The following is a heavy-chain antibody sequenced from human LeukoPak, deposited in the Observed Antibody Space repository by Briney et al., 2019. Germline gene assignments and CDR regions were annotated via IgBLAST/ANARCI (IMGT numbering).Heavy chain of an antibody. D-gene: IGHD3-10*01. CDR1: GGSISSYY. V-gene: IGHV4-59*01. CDR3: ARAAPPVYGSGSYFDY. CDR2: IYYSGST. Sequence: SETLYLTCTVSGGSISSYYWSWIRQPPGKGLEWIGYIYYSGSTNYNPSLKSRVTISVDTSKNQFSLKLSSVTAADTAVYYCARAAPPVYGSGSYFDYWGQGTLVTVSS. J-gene: IGHJ4*02.